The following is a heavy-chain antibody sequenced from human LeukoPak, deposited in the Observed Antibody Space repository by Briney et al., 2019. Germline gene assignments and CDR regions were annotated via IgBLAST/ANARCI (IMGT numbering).Heavy chain of an antibody. Sequence: GESLKISCKGSGYSFTSYWIGWVRQMPGKGLEGMGIIYPGDSNTRYSPSFQGQVTISADKSISTAYLQWRSLKASDTAMYYCASRYCSSTSWYGGFDYWGQGTLVTVSS. J-gene: IGHJ4*02. D-gene: IGHD2-2*01. V-gene: IGHV5-51*01. CDR1: GYSFTSYW. CDR3: ASRYCSSTSWYGGFDY. CDR2: IYPGDSNT.